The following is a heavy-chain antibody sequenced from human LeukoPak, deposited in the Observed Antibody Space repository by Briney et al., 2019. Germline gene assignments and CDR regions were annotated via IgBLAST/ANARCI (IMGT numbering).Heavy chain of an antibody. J-gene: IGHJ6*02. D-gene: IGHD2-21*01. CDR1: GASIGSYY. V-gene: IGHV4-59*08. Sequence: PSETLSLTCTVSGASIGSYYWSWIRQPPGKGLEWIGYISHNGYTKYTPSLKSRVTISRDTSENQLSLILSSVTAADTAVYYCTRHDVVAVIGHGMAVWGQGTTVTVSS. CDR3: TRHDVVAVIGHGMAV. CDR2: ISHNGYT.